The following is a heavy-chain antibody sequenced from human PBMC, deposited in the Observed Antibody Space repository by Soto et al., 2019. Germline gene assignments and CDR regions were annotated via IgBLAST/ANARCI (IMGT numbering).Heavy chain of an antibody. CDR2: INAGNGNT. V-gene: IGHV1-3*01. CDR3: ARVHSSGWWAPEVYNWFDP. CDR1: GYTFTSYA. J-gene: IGHJ5*02. Sequence: ASVKVSCKASGYTFTSYAMHWVRQAPGQRLEWMGWINAGNGNTKYSQKFQGRVTITRDTSASTAYMELSSLRSEDTAVYYCARVHSSGWWAPEVYNWFDPWGQGTLVTVSS. D-gene: IGHD6-19*01.